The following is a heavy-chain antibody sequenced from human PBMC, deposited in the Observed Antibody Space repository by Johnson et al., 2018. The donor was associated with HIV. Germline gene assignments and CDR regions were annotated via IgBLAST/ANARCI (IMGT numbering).Heavy chain of an antibody. CDR2: IKSKTDGGTT. V-gene: IGHV3-15*01. CDR1: GFTFSNAW. D-gene: IGHD2-21*01. CDR3: TTFYCGGDCYAFDI. J-gene: IGHJ3*02. Sequence: VQLVESGGGVVQPGGSLRLSCAASGFTFSNAWMSWVRQAPGKGLEWVGRIKSKTDGGTTDYAAPVKGSFTISRDDSKNTLYLQMNSLKTEDTAVYYCTTFYCGGDCYAFDIWGQGTMVTVSS.